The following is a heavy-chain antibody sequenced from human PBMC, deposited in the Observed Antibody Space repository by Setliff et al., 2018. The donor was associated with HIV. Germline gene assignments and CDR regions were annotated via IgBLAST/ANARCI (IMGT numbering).Heavy chain of an antibody. CDR3: ARLRLAVMMSLDYFDL. CDR1: GGSFSGYY. J-gene: IGHJ4*02. D-gene: IGHD3-16*01. Sequence: PSETLSLTCTVFGGSFSGYYWSWIRQPPGKGLEWIGYIYNPGSTNFNPSLQSRVSMSVDVSTNQFSLRLTSVTAADTAVYYCARLRLAVMMSLDYFDLWGQGTLVTVSS. V-gene: IGHV4-34*01. CDR2: IYNPGST.